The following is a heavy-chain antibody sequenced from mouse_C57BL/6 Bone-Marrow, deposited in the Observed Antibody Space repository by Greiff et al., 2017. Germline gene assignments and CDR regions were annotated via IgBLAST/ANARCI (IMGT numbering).Heavy chain of an antibody. CDR1: GFTFTDYY. Sequence: DVKLVESGGGLVQPGGSLSLSCAASGFTFTDYYMSWVRQPPGKALAWLGFIRNKANGYTTEYSASVKGRFTISRDNSQSILYLQMNALRAEDSATYYCARYNYGSIYYAMDYWGQGTSVTVSS. J-gene: IGHJ4*01. CDR2: IRNKANGYTT. CDR3: ARYNYGSIYYAMDY. V-gene: IGHV7-3*01. D-gene: IGHD1-1*01.